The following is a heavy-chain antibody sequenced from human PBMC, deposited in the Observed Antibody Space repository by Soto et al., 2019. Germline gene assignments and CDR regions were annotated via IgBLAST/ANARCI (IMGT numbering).Heavy chain of an antibody. CDR2: ISGSGGST. CDR1: GFTFSSYA. D-gene: IGHD2-2*01. J-gene: IGHJ3*01. V-gene: IGHV3-23*01. CDR3: AKLGYCSSTSCPGGDFDL. Sequence: PGGSLRLSCAASGFTFSSYAMSWVRQAPGKGLEWVSAISGSGGSTYYADSVKGRFTISRDNSKNTLYLQMNSLRAEDTAVYYCAKLGYCSSTSCPGGDFDLSGQATIVTV.